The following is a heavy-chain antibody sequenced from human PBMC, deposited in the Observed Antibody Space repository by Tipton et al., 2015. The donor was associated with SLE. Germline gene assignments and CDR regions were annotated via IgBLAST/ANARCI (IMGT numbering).Heavy chain of an antibody. V-gene: IGHV4-38-2*01. J-gene: IGHJ4*02. CDR1: GYSIGAGYY. Sequence: TLSLTCAVSGYSIGAGYYWGWVRQPPGKGLEWIANIYHGGSSYYNSFYNPSLKSRVTISVDTSKNQISLKLSSVAAADTALYYCAKGYSGSGSYLPFDEWGQGTLVTVSS. CDR3: AKGYSGSGSYLPFDE. D-gene: IGHD3-10*01. CDR2: IYHGGSS.